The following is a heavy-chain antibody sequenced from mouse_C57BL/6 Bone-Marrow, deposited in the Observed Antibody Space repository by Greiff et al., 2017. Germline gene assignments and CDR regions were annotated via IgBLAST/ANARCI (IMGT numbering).Heavy chain of an antibody. V-gene: IGHV14-4*01. CDR1: GFNIKDDY. CDR3: TTDYYGSSSYYYAMVY. Sequence: EVMLVESGAELVRPGASVKLSCTASGFNIKDDYMHWVKQRPEQGLEWIGWIDPENGDTEYASKFQGKATITADTSSNTAYLQLSSLTSEDTAVYYCTTDYYGSSSYYYAMVYWGQGTSVTVSS. J-gene: IGHJ4*01. D-gene: IGHD1-1*01. CDR2: IDPENGDT.